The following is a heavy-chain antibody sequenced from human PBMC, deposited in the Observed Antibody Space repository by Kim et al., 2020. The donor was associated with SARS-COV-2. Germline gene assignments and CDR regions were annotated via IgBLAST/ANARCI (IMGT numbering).Heavy chain of an antibody. J-gene: IGHJ4*02. Sequence: SETLSLTCAVYGGSFSGYYWSWIRQPPGKGLEWIGEINHSGSTNYNPSLKSRVTISVDTSKNQFSLKLSSVTAADTAVYYCARVGWIYYDSSGYQLDYWGQGTLVTVSS. CDR2: INHSGST. D-gene: IGHD3-22*01. CDR1: GGSFSGYY. V-gene: IGHV4-34*01. CDR3: ARVGWIYYDSSGYQLDY.